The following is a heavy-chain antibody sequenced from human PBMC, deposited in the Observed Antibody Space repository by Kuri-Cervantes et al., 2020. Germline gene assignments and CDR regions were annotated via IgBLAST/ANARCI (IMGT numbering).Heavy chain of an antibody. CDR3: AKGYRQWPKYYYYGMDV. V-gene: IGHV3-30*18. Sequence: GESLKISCAASGFTFSSYGMHWVRQAPGKGLEWVAVISYDGSNKYYADSVKGRFTISRDNAKNSLYLQMNSLRAEDTALYYCAKGYRQWPKYYYYGMDVWGQGTTVTVSS. D-gene: IGHD6-19*01. J-gene: IGHJ6*02. CDR2: ISYDGSNK. CDR1: GFTFSSYG.